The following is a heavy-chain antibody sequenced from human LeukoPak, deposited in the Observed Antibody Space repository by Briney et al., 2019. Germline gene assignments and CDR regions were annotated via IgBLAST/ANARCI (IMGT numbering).Heavy chain of an antibody. Sequence: SETLSLTCTVSGGSLSSYYWSWIRQPPGKGLEWIGYIYYSGSTNYNPSLKSRVTISVDTSKNQFSLKLSSVTAADTAVYYCAREVSPDAFDIWGQGTMVTVSS. J-gene: IGHJ3*02. CDR1: GGSLSSYY. V-gene: IGHV4-59*01. CDR2: IYYSGST. CDR3: AREVSPDAFDI.